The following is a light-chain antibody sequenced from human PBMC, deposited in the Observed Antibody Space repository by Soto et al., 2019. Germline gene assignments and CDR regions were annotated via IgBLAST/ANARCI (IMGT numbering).Light chain of an antibody. V-gene: IGKV3-20*01. CDR1: QSLSSSY. Sequence: EIVLTQSPGTLSLSPGARATLSCRASQSLSSSYVVWYQQKPGQAPRLLIYAASRRATGIPDRFSGSGSVTEYTITVSRLEPEDFAVYYFQQQGPVGQGTKLEIK. CDR2: AAS. CDR3: QQQGP. J-gene: IGKJ2*01.